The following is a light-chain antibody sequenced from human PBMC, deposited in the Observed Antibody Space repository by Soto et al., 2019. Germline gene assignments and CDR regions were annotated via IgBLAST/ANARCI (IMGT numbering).Light chain of an antibody. V-gene: IGLV2-23*02. J-gene: IGLJ2*01. CDR1: SSDVGSYNL. CDR2: EVS. Sequence: QSVLTQPASVSGSPGQSITISCTGTSSDVGSYNLVSWYQQHPGKAPKLMIYEVSKRPSGVSNRFSGSKSGNTASLTIAGLQAEDEADYYCCSDAGSSTFVVFGGGTKHTVL. CDR3: CSDAGSSTFVV.